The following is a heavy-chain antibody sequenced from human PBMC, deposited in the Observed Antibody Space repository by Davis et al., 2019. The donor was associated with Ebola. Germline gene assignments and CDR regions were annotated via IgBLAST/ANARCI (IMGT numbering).Heavy chain of an antibody. CDR3: ACPVVVAGTPLGYYYGMDV. CDR1: GGTFRSYA. V-gene: IGHV1-69*13. CDR2: IIPMFGTA. D-gene: IGHD6-19*01. Sequence: AASVKVSCKASGGTFRSYAISWVRQAPGQGLEWMGGIIPMFGTANYAQKLQDRVTITADESTSTAYMELSRLRSDDTAVYYCACPVVVAGTPLGYYYGMDVWGKGTTVTVSS. J-gene: IGHJ6*04.